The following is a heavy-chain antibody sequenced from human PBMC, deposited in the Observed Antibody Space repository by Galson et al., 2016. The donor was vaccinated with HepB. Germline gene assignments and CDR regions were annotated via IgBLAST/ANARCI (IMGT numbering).Heavy chain of an antibody. Sequence: SLRLSCAASGFTSSDYYISWIRQAPGKGLEWLSYTSSTGHTNHADSIKGRFTISRDNAKNSLFLQMDSLRAEDTAVYYCARGGSYYGYFDYWGQGTLVTVSS. CDR2: TSSTGHT. D-gene: IGHD1-26*01. CDR3: ARGGSYYGYFDY. CDR1: GFTSSDYY. J-gene: IGHJ4*02. V-gene: IGHV3-11*06.